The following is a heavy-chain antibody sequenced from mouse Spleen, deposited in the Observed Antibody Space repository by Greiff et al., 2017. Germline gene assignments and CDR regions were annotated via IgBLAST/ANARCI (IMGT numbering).Heavy chain of an antibody. CDR1: GFSLSRYS. V-gene: IGHV2-6-4*01. CDR3: ARIPPYGNCVPRFAY. CDR2: IWGGGST. D-gene: IGHD2-1*01. J-gene: IGHJ3*01. Sequence: VMLVESGPGLVAPSQSLSITCTVSGFSLSRYSVHWVRQPPGKGLEWLGMIWGGGSTDYNSALKSRLSISKDNSKSQVFLKMNSLQTDDTAMYYCARIPPYGNCVPRFAYGGQGTLVTVSA.